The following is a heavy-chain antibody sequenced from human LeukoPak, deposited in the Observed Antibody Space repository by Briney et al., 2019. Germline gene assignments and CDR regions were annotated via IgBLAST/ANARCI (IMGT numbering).Heavy chain of an antibody. Sequence: GGSLRLSCAASGFTFSSYEMNWVRQAPGQGVEWVLYISSSGSSVYYADSVRGRFTISRDNAKNSLYLQMNSLRAEDTAVYYCARGPFVLIAAAANDAFDVWGQGTVVTVSS. CDR1: GFTFSSYE. CDR2: ISSSGSSV. V-gene: IGHV3-48*03. CDR3: ARGPFVLIAAAANDAFDV. J-gene: IGHJ3*01. D-gene: IGHD6-13*01.